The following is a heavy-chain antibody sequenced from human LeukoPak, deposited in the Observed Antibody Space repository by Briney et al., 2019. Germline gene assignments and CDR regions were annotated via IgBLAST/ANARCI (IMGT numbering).Heavy chain of an antibody. V-gene: IGHV1-2*02. D-gene: IGHD3-22*01. CDR1: GYTFTGYY. CDR2: INPNSGGT. CDR3: ARAYDSSGYPATSDY. J-gene: IGHJ4*02. Sequence: ASVKVSCKASGYTFTGYYMHWVRQAPGQGLEWMGWINPNSGGTNYAQKFQGRVTMTRDTSISTAYMELSRLRSDDTAVYYCARAYDSSGYPATSDYWGQGTLVTVSS.